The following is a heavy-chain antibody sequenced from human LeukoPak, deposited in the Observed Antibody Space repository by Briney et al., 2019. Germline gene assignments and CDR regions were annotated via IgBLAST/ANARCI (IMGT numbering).Heavy chain of an antibody. Sequence: SETLSLTCTVSGYSISSGYHWGWIRQPPGKGLEWIGSIYHSGSTYYNPSLKSRVTISVDTSKNQFSLKLRSVTAADTAVYYCAGAILTGYFGSGLRDNSGLDYWGQGTLVTVSS. CDR1: GYSISSGYH. D-gene: IGHD3-9*01. J-gene: IGHJ4*02. CDR2: IYHSGST. CDR3: AGAILTGYFGSGLRDNSGLDY. V-gene: IGHV4-38-2*02.